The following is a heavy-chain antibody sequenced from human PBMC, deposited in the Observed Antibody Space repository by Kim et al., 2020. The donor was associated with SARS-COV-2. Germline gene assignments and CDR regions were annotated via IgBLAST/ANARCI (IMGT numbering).Heavy chain of an antibody. CDR1: GGSISSSSYY. CDR3: AKFECISRQLDY. CDR2: IYYSGST. D-gene: IGHD1-20*01. Sequence: SETLSLTCTVSGGSISSSSYYWGWIRQPPGKGLEWIGSIYYSGSTYYNPSLKSRVTISVDTSKNQFSLKLSSVTAADTAVYYCAKFECISRQLDYWGQGT. V-gene: IGHV4-39*01. J-gene: IGHJ4*02.